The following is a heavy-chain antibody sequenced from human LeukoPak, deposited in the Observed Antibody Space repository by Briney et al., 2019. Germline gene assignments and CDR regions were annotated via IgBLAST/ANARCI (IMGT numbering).Heavy chain of an antibody. Sequence: ASVKVSCKASGGTFSSYAISWVRQAPGQGLEWMGGIIPIFGTANYAQKFQGRVTITADESTSTAYMELSSLRSEDTAVYYCARERSGGPEPHYYDSSGSDAFDIWGQGTMVTVSS. J-gene: IGHJ3*02. D-gene: IGHD3-22*01. CDR3: ARERSGGPEPHYYDSSGSDAFDI. CDR2: IIPIFGTA. V-gene: IGHV1-69*01. CDR1: GGTFSSYA.